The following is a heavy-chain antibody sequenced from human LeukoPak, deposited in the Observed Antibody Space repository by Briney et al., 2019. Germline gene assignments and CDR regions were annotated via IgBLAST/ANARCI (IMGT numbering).Heavy chain of an antibody. J-gene: IGHJ4*02. V-gene: IGHV1-46*01. D-gene: IGHD2-2*02. CDR3: ARGGGGLICSSTSCYTDY. CDR1: GYTFTSYD. Sequence: ASVKVSCKASGYTFTSYDINWVRQAPGQGLEWMGIINPSGGSTSYAQKFQGRVTMTRDTSTSTVYMELSSLRSEDTAVYYCARGGGGLICSSTSCYTDYWGQGTLVTVSS. CDR2: INPSGGST.